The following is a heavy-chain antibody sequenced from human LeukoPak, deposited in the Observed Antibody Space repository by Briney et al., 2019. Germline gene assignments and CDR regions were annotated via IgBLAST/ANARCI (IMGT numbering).Heavy chain of an antibody. D-gene: IGHD6-25*01. CDR3: ARVAAHWFDH. Sequence: PSETLSLTCTVSGGSIGSGDYYWSWIRQPPGKGLEWIGFIYYRGNTYYNPSLKSRVTISIDTVRDQFSLRLSSVTAADTAVYYCARVAAHWFDHWGQGTLVTVSS. CDR2: IYYRGNT. V-gene: IGHV4-30-4*01. CDR1: GGSIGSGDYY. J-gene: IGHJ5*02.